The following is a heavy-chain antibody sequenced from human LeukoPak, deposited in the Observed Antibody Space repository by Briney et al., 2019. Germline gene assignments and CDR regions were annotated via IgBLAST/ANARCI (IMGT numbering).Heavy chain of an antibody. J-gene: IGHJ4*01. V-gene: IGHV4-59*01. CDR3: AKSVHNWNDYFGY. CDR1: GGSITSYY. Sequence: SETLSLTCTVSGGSITSYYWSWIRQPPGKGLEWIGYIYYSGSTNYNPSLKSRVTISVDTSKNQFSLKLSSVTAADTAVYYCAKSVHNWNDYFGYWGQGTLVTVSS. D-gene: IGHD1-20*01. CDR2: IYYSGST.